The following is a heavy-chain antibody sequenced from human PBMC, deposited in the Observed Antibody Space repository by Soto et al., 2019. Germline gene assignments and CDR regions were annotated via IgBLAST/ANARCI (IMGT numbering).Heavy chain of an antibody. CDR1: GFSLTTTGVG. J-gene: IGHJ4*02. CDR3: VHSFYDLSGPFLFDY. D-gene: IGHD3-22*01. Sequence: QITLKESGPTLVKPTQTLTLTCTFSGFSLTTTGVGVGWVRQSPGKALEWLALIYWDDDRRLSPSLKNRLTITRDTSKDQVVLTLTNMDPVDTATYYCVHSFYDLSGPFLFDYWGQGTLVTVSS. V-gene: IGHV2-5*02. CDR2: IYWDDDR.